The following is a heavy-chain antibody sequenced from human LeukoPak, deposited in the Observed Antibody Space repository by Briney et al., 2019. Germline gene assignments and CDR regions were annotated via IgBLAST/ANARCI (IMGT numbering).Heavy chain of an antibody. CDR1: GFTFSSYE. Sequence: PPGGSLRLSCAASGFTFSSYEMNWVRQAPGKGLEWVSYISSSGSTIYYADSVKGRFIISRHNAKNSLYLQMNSLRAEDTAVYYCATMGVVVVAATCPDYWGQGTLVTVSS. D-gene: IGHD2-15*01. CDR3: ATMGVVVVAATCPDY. CDR2: ISSSGSTI. V-gene: IGHV3-48*03. J-gene: IGHJ4*02.